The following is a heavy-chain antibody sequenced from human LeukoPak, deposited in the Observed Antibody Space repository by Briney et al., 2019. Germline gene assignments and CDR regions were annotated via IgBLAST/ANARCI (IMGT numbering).Heavy chain of an antibody. CDR2: IYTSGST. CDR3: ARGSHCTNGVCPIGWFDP. D-gene: IGHD2-8*01. J-gene: IGHJ5*02. V-gene: IGHV4-4*07. CDR1: GGSISSYY. Sequence: SETLSLTCTVSGGSISSYYWSWIRQPAGKGLEWIGGIYTSGSTNYNPSLKSRVTMSVDTSKNQFSLKLSSVTAADTAVYYCARGSHCTNGVCPIGWFDPWGQGTLVTVSS.